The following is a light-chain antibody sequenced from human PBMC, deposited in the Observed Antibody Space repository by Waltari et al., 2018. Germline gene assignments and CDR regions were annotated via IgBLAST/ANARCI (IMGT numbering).Light chain of an antibody. Sequence: DIQMTQSPSTLSASVGDRVTITCRASQSISSWLAWYQQKPGKAPKPLIYKASSLESGVPSRFSGSGSGTEFTLTISSRQPDDFATYYCQQYNSYSLALTFGGGTKVEIK. CDR3: QQYNSYSLALT. CDR1: QSISSW. J-gene: IGKJ4*01. V-gene: IGKV1-5*03. CDR2: KAS.